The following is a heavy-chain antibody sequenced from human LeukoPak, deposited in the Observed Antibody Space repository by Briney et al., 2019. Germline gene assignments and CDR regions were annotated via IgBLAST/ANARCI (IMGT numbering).Heavy chain of an antibody. CDR2: INSNGGST. V-gene: IGHV3-64*01. J-gene: IGHJ5*02. D-gene: IGHD5-12*01. CDR1: GFTFSSYA. CDR3: ARGRGYSGS. Sequence: GGSLRLSCTASGFTFSSYAMHWVRQAPGKGLEYVSTINSNGGSTYYPNSVKGRFTISRDNSKNTLYLQMNSLRAEDTAVYYCARGRGYSGSWGQGTLVTVSS.